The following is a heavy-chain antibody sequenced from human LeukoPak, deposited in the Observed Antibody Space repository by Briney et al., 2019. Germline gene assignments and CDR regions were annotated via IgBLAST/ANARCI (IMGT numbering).Heavy chain of an antibody. CDR3: AKFVTNAVDY. V-gene: IGHV3-23*01. D-gene: IGHD4-17*01. CDR2: ISGSGVSGSGGSA. CDR1: EFTFSSSA. J-gene: IGHJ4*02. Sequence: GGSLRLSCVAYEFTFSSSAMSGVRQAPGKGLEWVSGISGSGVSGSGGSANYADSVKGRFTISRDSSKNTLYLQMNSVRVEDTAVYYCAKFVTNAVDYWGQGTLVAVYS.